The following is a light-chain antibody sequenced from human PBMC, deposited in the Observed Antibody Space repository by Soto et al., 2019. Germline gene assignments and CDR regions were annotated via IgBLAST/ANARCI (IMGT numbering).Light chain of an antibody. CDR1: QRVSSN. CDR2: DAS. Sequence: TQSPATLSVSKKERATLSCRASQRVSSNLAWYQQKPGQAPRLLIYDASNRATGIPARFSGSGSGTDFTLTISSLEPEDFAVYYCQQRSNWGITVGQGTRLAI. CDR3: QQRSNWGIT. V-gene: IGKV3-11*01. J-gene: IGKJ5*01.